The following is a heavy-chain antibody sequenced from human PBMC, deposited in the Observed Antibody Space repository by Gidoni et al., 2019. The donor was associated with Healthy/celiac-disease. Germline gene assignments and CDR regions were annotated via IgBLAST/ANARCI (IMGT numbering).Heavy chain of an antibody. Sequence: QVQLVESGGGLVKPGGSLGLPCAASGLTFSDYYMSWIRQAPGKGRDWVSYISSSGSTIYYADSVKGRFTISRDNAKNSLYLQMNSLRAEDTAVYYCARGTYYYDSSGYSKYWYFDLWGRGTLVTVSS. CDR3: ARGTYYYDSSGYSKYWYFDL. J-gene: IGHJ2*01. D-gene: IGHD3-22*01. V-gene: IGHV3-11*01. CDR1: GLTFSDYY. CDR2: ISSSGSTI.